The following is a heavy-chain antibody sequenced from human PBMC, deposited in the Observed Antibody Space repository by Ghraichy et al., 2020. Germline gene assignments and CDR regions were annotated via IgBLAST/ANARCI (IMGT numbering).Heavy chain of an antibody. CDR3: ARNVGSGSYYNGYHYFDY. CDR1: GFTFSGNA. D-gene: IGHD3-10*01. V-gene: IGHV3-33*01. Sequence: GGSLRLSCAASGFTFSGNAIHWVRQAPGMGLEWVAIIWYDGTNKYYADSVRGRFTVSRDNSKNTAYLQMNSLRAEDTAVYYCARNVGSGSYYNGYHYFDYWGQGTLVTVSS. CDR2: IWYDGTNK. J-gene: IGHJ4*02.